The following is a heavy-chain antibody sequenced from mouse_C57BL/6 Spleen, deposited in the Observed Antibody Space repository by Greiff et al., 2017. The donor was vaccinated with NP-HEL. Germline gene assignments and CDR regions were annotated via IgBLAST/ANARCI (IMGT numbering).Heavy chain of an antibody. CDR2: ISDGGSYT. CDR3: ARDRDYGNYDYAMDY. J-gene: IGHJ4*01. D-gene: IGHD2-1*01. Sequence: EVQRVESGGGLVKPGGSLKLSCAASGFTFSSYAMSWVRQTPEKRLEWVATISDGGSYTYYPDNVKGRFTISRDNAKNNLYLQMSHLKSEDTAMYYCARDRDYGNYDYAMDYWGQGTSVTVSS. CDR1: GFTFSSYA. V-gene: IGHV5-4*01.